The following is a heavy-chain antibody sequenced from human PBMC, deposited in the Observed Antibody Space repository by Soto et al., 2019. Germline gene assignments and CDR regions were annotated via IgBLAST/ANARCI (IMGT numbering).Heavy chain of an antibody. J-gene: IGHJ6*03. D-gene: IGHD6-13*01. CDR3: ESQETYSSPDYYYYYYMDV. V-gene: IGHV1-3*01. Sequence: ASVKVSCKASGYTFTSYAMHWVRQAPGQRLEWMGWINAGNGNTKYSQKFQGRVTITRDTSASTAYMELSSLRSEDTAVYYCESQETYSSPDYYYYYYMDVWGKGTTVTVSS. CDR2: INAGNGNT. CDR1: GYTFTSYA.